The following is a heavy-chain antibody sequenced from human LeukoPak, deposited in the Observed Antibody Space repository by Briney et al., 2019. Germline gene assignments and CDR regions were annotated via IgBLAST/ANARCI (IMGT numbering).Heavy chain of an antibody. CDR1: GFTFKNNW. V-gene: IGHV3-15*01. Sequence: PGGSLRLSCAAAGFTFKNNWMSWVRQAPGKGLEWVGLIRSQVDGGAPDYAAPVKGRFTISRDDSKNTLYLQMSSLKTEDTAVYYCATVYWYFDLWGLGTLVSVSA. J-gene: IGHJ2*01. CDR2: IRSQVDGGAP. CDR3: ATVYWYFDL.